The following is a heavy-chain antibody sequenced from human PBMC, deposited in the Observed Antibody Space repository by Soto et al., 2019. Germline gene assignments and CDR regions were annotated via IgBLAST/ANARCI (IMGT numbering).Heavy chain of an antibody. V-gene: IGHV3-23*01. D-gene: IGHD3-22*01. CDR1: GFTFSSYA. J-gene: IGHJ4*02. CDR3: AKWHKYYYNCRAYSGFYC. CDR2: MSGGGEAT. Sequence: EVQLLQSGGGLVQPGGSLRHSCAASGFTFSSYAMTWVRQAPGKGLEWVSAMSGGGEATYSAESVKGRFTISRDNSNNTLFLQMNSLRAEDTATYYYAKWHKYYYNCRAYSGFYCWGRGALVTVSS.